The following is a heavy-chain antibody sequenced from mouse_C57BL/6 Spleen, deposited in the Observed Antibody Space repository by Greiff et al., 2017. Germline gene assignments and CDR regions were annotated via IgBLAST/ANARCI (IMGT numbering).Heavy chain of an antibody. V-gene: IGHV14-3*01. Sequence: EVQLQQSVAELVRPGASVKLSCTASGFNIKNTYMHWVKQRPEQGLEWIGRIDPANGNTKYAPKFQGKATITSDTSSNPAYLQLSSLTSEDTDIYYCARCSSLYYYAMDYWGQGTSVTVSS. CDR2: IDPANGNT. J-gene: IGHJ4*01. D-gene: IGHD1-1*01. CDR1: GFNIKNTY. CDR3: ARCSSLYYYAMDY.